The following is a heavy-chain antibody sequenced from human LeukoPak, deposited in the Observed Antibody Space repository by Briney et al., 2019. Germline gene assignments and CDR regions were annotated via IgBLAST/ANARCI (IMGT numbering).Heavy chain of an antibody. J-gene: IGHJ4*02. V-gene: IGHV3-64D*09. CDR3: VKCDCGGVSGPPH. Sequence: GGSLRLSCSASGFTFSRFVMHWVRQAPGKGLEYVSAINSDGGSTYYADSVESRFIISTKNSKNTLNLQMSRPSAEVTVHYSCVKCDCGGVSGPPHWGQGTLVTVSA. D-gene: IGHD2-21*01. CDR2: INSDGGST. CDR1: GFTFSRFV.